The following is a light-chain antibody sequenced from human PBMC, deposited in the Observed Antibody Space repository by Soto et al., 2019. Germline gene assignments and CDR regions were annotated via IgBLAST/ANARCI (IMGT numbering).Light chain of an antibody. V-gene: IGLV4-69*01. Sequence: QSVLTQSPSASASLGASVKLTCTLSSGHTSYGIAWHQQQPQKGPRFLMRLNSDGSHNKGDGIPDRFSGSSSGAERYLTISRLQSEDEADYYCQTWGTGIHVFGGGTKLTVL. CDR1: SGHTSYG. CDR3: QTWGTGIHV. CDR2: LNSDGSH. J-gene: IGLJ2*01.